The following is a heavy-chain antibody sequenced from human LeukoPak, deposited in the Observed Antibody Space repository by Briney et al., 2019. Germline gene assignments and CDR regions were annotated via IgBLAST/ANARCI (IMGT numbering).Heavy chain of an antibody. J-gene: IGHJ3*02. V-gene: IGHV3-53*01. CDR1: GFTVSSNS. CDR2: IYSDNT. CDR3: AREVYYDTSGVYPSDAFDI. D-gene: IGHD3-22*01. Sequence: GGSLRLSCTVSGFTVSSNSMSWVRQAPGKGLEWVSFIYSDNTHYSDSVKGRFTISRDNSKNTLYLQMNSLRAEDTAVYYCAREVYYDTSGVYPSDAFDIWGQGTMVTVSS.